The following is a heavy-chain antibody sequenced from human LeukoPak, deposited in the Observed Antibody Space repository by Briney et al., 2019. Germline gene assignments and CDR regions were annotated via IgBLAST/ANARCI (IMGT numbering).Heavy chain of an antibody. CDR2: FDTEDGET. Sequence: ASVKVSCKVSGYTLTELSMHWVRQAPGKGLEWMGGFDTEDGETIYAQKFQGRVTMTEDTSTDTAYMELSSLRSEDAAVYYCATVDSSSWPPVYYFDYWGQGTLVTVS. J-gene: IGHJ4*02. D-gene: IGHD6-13*01. V-gene: IGHV1-24*01. CDR1: GYTLTELS. CDR3: ATVDSSSWPPVYYFDY.